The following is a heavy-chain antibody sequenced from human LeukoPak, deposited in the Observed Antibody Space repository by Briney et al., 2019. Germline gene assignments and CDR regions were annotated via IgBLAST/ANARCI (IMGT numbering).Heavy chain of an antibody. V-gene: IGHV3-7*01. D-gene: IGHD2-8*01. J-gene: IGHJ4*02. Sequence: GGSLRPSCAASGFSFRDYWMSWVRQAPGKGLEWVADMSPDGSDKTYVDSVKGRLTISGDNAKQSLYLQMDSLTAEDTAVYYCVTSWCRQQRDYWGQGTLVTVSS. CDR3: VTSWCRQQRDY. CDR1: GFSFRDYW. CDR2: MSPDGSDK.